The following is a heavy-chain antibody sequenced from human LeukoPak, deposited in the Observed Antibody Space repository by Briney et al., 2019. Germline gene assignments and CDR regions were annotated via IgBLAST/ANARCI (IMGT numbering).Heavy chain of an antibody. CDR1: GFTFSYYS. J-gene: IGHJ4*02. CDR2: ISGSSNIK. D-gene: IGHD3-10*01. V-gene: IGHV3-48*01. CDR3: ARGIFYGSGSQSFDY. Sequence: GGSLRLSCAASGFTFSYYSMSWIRQAPGKALEWISYISGSSNIKYFADSVKGRFTISRDNAKESLYLQMDSLRVEDTAFYYCARGIFYGSGSQSFDYWGQGTLVTVSS.